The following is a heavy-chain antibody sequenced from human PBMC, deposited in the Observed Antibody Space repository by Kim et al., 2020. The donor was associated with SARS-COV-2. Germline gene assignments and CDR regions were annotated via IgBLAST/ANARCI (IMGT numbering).Heavy chain of an antibody. CDR3: AKDLRRDSSGYYGAWDS. CDR1: GFTIGDYG. Sequence: GGSLRLSCAASGFTIGDYGIHWVRQAPGKGLEWVSSISWNYDKIVYADSVKGRFTISRDNAKNSLFLQMDSLRVEDTAVYYCAKDLRRDSSGYYGAWDSWGQGTLVTVSS. V-gene: IGHV3-9*01. D-gene: IGHD3-22*01. CDR2: ISWNYDKI. J-gene: IGHJ4*02.